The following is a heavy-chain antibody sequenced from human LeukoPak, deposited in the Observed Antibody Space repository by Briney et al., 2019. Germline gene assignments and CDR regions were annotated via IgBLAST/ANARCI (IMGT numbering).Heavy chain of an antibody. D-gene: IGHD6-19*01. Sequence: GASVKVSCKASGYTFTSYGISWVRQAPGQGLEWMVWISAYNGNTNYAQKLQGRVTMTTDTSTSTAYMELRSLRSDDTAVYYCARDASPWLVSFIWFDPWGQGTLVTVSS. CDR2: ISAYNGNT. J-gene: IGHJ5*02. V-gene: IGHV1-18*04. CDR1: GYTFTSYG. CDR3: ARDASPWLVSFIWFDP.